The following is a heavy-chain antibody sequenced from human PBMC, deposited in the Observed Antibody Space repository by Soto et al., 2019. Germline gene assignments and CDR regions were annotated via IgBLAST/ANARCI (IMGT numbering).Heavy chain of an antibody. V-gene: IGHV3-23*01. CDR1: GFTFSSSA. Sequence: GGSLRLSCAASGFTFSSSAMNWVRQAPGKGLERVSVISGSGGSTYYADSVKGRFTISRDNSKSTLYLQMNSLRVEDTAVYYCAKRGSSSWMNFDYWGQGALVTVSS. CDR3: AKRGSSSWMNFDY. J-gene: IGHJ4*02. CDR2: ISGSGGST. D-gene: IGHD6-13*01.